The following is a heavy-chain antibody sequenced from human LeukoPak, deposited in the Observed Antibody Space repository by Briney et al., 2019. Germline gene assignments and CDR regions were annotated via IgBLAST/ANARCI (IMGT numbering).Heavy chain of an antibody. D-gene: IGHD3-16*01. V-gene: IGHV3-30*18. CDR1: GFSFKNYG. CDR3: VKGLALTPLDN. CDR2: ISYDGSTN. J-gene: IGHJ4*02. Sequence: PGRSLRLSCAASGFSFKNYGMHWVRQAPGKGLEWVAAISYDGSTNYYRDSVKGRFTISRDNSKNTLYLQMNSVRPEDTAVYSCVKGLALTPLDNWGQGTLVTVSS.